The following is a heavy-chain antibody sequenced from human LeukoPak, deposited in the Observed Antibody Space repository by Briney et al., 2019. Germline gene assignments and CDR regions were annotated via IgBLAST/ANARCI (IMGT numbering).Heavy chain of an antibody. Sequence: GGSLRLSCAGSGFTFSSYWMHWVRQAPGKGLVWVSRINSDGSSTSYADSVKGRFTISRDNAKNTLYLQMNSLRAEDTAVYYCARGGNGGSWLQDSGFDYWGQGTLVTVSS. CDR3: ARGGNGGSWLQDSGFDY. V-gene: IGHV3-74*01. CDR1: GFTFSSYW. J-gene: IGHJ4*02. D-gene: IGHD2-15*01. CDR2: INSDGSST.